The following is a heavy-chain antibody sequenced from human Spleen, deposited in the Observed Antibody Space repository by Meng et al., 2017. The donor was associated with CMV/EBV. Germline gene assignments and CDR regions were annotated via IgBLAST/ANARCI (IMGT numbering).Heavy chain of an antibody. J-gene: IGHJ4*02. Sequence: GESLKISCAASGFTFRSYGMHWVRQAPGKGLEWVSGINWNGGSTGYADSVKGRFTISRDNAKNSLYLQMNSLRAEDTALYYCARGLVAYYYDSSGYYSPWFDYWGQGTLVTVSS. CDR2: INWNGGST. CDR3: ARGLVAYYYDSSGYYSPWFDY. V-gene: IGHV3-20*04. CDR1: GFTFRSYG. D-gene: IGHD3-22*01.